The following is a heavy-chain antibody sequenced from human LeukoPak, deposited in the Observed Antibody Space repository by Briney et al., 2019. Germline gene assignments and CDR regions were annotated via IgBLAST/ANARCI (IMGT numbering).Heavy chain of an antibody. J-gene: IGHJ4*02. CDR1: GFTFSSYA. CDR2: ISDSGGST. V-gene: IGHV3-23*01. CDR3: AKAVGTLVPSHFDY. Sequence: PGGSLILSCAGSGFTFSSYAMSWVRQARGKGLEWVSVISDSGGSTYYADSVKGRFTISRDNSRNTLYLQMNSLRPVDTAVYYCAKAVGTLVPSHFDYWGQGTLVTVSS. D-gene: IGHD2-2*01.